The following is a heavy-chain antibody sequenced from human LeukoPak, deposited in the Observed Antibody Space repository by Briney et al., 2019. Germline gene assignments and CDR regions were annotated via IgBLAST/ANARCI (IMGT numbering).Heavy chain of an antibody. D-gene: IGHD3-22*01. V-gene: IGHV3-23*01. Sequence: PGGSLRLSCAASGFTFSSYAMSWVRQAPGRGLEWVSTISGSGGSTYYADSVKGRFTISRDNSKSTLYLQMNSLRAEDTAVYYCASYDPVLDAFDIWGRGTLVSVSS. CDR2: ISGSGGST. CDR1: GFTFSSYA. CDR3: ASYDPVLDAFDI. J-gene: IGHJ3*02.